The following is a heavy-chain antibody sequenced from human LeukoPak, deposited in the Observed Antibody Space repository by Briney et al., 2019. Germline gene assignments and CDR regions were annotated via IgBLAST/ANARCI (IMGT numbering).Heavy chain of an antibody. CDR1: GYTFTSYA. D-gene: IGHD1-14*01. Sequence: ASVKVSCKASGYTFTSYAMHWVRQAPGQRPEWMGWINAGNGNTKYSQKFQASVTITRDTSASTAYMELSSLRSEDTAVYYCARDNPGSYYFDYWGQGTLVTVSS. CDR2: INAGNGNT. V-gene: IGHV1-3*01. J-gene: IGHJ4*02. CDR3: ARDNPGSYYFDY.